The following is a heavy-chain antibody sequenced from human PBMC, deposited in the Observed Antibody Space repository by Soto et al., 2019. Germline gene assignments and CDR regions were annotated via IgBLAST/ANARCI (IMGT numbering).Heavy chain of an antibody. J-gene: IGHJ5*02. Sequence: GGSLRLSCAASGFTFSSCAMSWVRQAPGKGLEWVSAISGSGGSTYYADSVKGRFTISRDNSKNTLYLQMNSLRAEDTAVYYCAKDPSLYTPLTGYYGFGWFDPWGQGTLVTVSS. CDR2: ISGSGGST. CDR1: GFTFSSCA. CDR3: AKDPSLYTPLTGYYGFGWFDP. D-gene: IGHD3-9*01. V-gene: IGHV3-23*01.